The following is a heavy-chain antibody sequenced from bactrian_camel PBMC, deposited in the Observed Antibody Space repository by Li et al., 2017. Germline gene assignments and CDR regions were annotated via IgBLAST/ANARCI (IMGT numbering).Heavy chain of an antibody. V-gene: IGHV3-3*01. Sequence: VQLVESGGGSVQAGGSLRLTCARSGDINSRVCVGWFRQSPGKEREGVASISPMTGITYYTDSVRGRFTISQDSTKNTFDLQMNNMKPEDTAMYYCAADWCATIRTMFDSAQAQYLGQGTQVTVS. CDR3: AADWCATIRTMFDSAQAQY. J-gene: IGHJ4*01. CDR2: ISPMTGIT. D-gene: IGHD4*01. CDR1: GDINSRVC.